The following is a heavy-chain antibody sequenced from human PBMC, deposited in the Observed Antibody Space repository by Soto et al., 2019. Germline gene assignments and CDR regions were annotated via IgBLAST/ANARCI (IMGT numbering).Heavy chain of an antibody. Sequence: QVQLQESGPGVVKPSDTLSVTCTVSGGSVSSRSHFWSWIRQPPGWGLEWIGYIYYTGNTNYSHSVKSRATLSVDTFMNQFSLSPAYVTAADTANYYSARYDAESGSNKLDHCAQGTLVTVSS. J-gene: IGHJ4*02. D-gene: IGHD5-12*01. CDR3: ARYDAESGSNKLDH. V-gene: IGHV4-61*01. CDR2: IYYTGNT. CDR1: GGSVSSRSHF.